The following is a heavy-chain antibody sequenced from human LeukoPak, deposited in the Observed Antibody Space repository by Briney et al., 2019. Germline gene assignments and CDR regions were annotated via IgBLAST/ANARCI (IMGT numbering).Heavy chain of an antibody. Sequence: GGSLRLSCAASGFTFSSYSMNWVRQAPGKGLEWVSSISSSSSYIYYADSVKGRFTISSDNAKNSLYLQMNSLRAEDTAVYYCARDPAAGTAYWGQGTLVTVSS. CDR2: ISSSSSYI. D-gene: IGHD6-13*01. V-gene: IGHV3-21*01. CDR1: GFTFSSYS. CDR3: ARDPAAGTAY. J-gene: IGHJ4*02.